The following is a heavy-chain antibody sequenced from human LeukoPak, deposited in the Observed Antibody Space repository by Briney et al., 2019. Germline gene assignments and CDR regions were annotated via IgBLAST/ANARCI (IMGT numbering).Heavy chain of an antibody. J-gene: IGHJ4*02. V-gene: IGHV1-18*01. D-gene: IGHD4-17*01. CDR2: ISAYNGNT. CDR1: GYTFTNYG. Sequence: ASVKVSCKASGYTFTNYGISWVRQAPGQGLEWMGWISAYNGNTNYAQKFQGRVTMTTDTSTSTAYMELWSLRSDDTAVYYCARDRDYGDYNTQDLFVYWGQGTLVTVSS. CDR3: ARDRDYGDYNTQDLFVY.